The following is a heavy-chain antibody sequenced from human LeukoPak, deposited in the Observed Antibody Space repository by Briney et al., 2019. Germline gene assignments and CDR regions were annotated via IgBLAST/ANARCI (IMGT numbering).Heavy chain of an antibody. J-gene: IGHJ4*02. CDR3: ARDHGPSGWYDY. D-gene: IGHD6-19*01. Sequence: GGSLRLSCAASGFTFSSYAMHWVRQAPGKGLEWVAVISYDGSNKYYADSVKGRFTISRDNSKNTLYLQMNSLRAEDTAVYYRARDHGPSGWYDYWGQGTLVTVSS. CDR2: ISYDGSNK. V-gene: IGHV3-30-3*01. CDR1: GFTFSSYA.